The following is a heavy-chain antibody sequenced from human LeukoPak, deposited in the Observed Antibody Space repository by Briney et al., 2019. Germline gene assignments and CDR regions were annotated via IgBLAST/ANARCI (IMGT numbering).Heavy chain of an antibody. CDR2: IYSGGST. J-gene: IGHJ3*02. Sequence: GGSLRLSCAASGFTVSSNYMSWVRQAPGKGLEWVSVIYSGGSTYYADSVKGRFTISRDNSKNTLYLQMNSLRAEDTAVYYCARGLYGDYALDDAFDIWGQGTMVTVSS. D-gene: IGHD4-17*01. CDR3: ARGLYGDYALDDAFDI. V-gene: IGHV3-53*01. CDR1: GFTVSSNY.